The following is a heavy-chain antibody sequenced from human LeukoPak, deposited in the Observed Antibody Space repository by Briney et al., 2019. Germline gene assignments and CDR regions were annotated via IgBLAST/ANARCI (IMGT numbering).Heavy chain of an antibody. D-gene: IGHD4-4*01. V-gene: IGHV3-21*01. Sequence: GGSLRLSCAASGFTFSSYSMNWVRQAPGNGLEWVSSISSSSSYIYYADSVKGRFTISRDNAKNSLYLQMNSLRAEDTAVYYCARDRKDYSNRPIDAFDIWGQGTMVTVSS. J-gene: IGHJ3*02. CDR3: ARDRKDYSNRPIDAFDI. CDR2: ISSSSSYI. CDR1: GFTFSSYS.